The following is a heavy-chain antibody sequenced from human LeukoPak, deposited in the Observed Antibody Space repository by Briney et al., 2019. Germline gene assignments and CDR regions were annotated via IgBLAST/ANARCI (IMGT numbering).Heavy chain of an antibody. D-gene: IGHD2-15*01. V-gene: IGHV1-24*01. CDR2: FDPEDGET. J-gene: IGHJ6*02. Sequence: GASVKVSCKVSGYTLTKLSMHWVRQAPGKGLEWMGDFDPEDGETIYAQKFQGRVTMTEDKSTDTAYMELSSLRSEDTAVYYCTTSIVYCSCGSGYTPGRSYYYYYGMDVWGQGTTVTVSS. CDR1: GYTLTKLS. CDR3: TTSIVYCSCGSGYTPGRSYYYYYGMDV.